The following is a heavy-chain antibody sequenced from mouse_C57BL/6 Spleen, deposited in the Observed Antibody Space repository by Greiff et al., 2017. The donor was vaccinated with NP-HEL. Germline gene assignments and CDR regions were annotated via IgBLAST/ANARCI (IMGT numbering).Heavy chain of an antibody. V-gene: IGHV1-82*01. CDR1: GYAFSSSW. Sequence: VKLQQSGPELVKPGASVKISCKASGYAFSSSWMNWVKQRPGKGLEWIGRIYPGDGDTNYNGKFKGKATLTADKSSSTAYMQLSSLTSEDSAVYFCARELRYAMDYWGQGTSVTVSS. D-gene: IGHD3-2*02. CDR2: IYPGDGDT. J-gene: IGHJ4*01. CDR3: ARELRYAMDY.